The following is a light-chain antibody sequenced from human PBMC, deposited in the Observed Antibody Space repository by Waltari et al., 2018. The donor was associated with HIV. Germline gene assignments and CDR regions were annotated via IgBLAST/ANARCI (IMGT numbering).Light chain of an antibody. CDR3: QSYDSSLSGSV. CDR2: GNS. J-gene: IGLJ3*02. Sequence: QSVLTQPPSVSGAPGQRVTISCSGSRSNIGARFDVHWYQQIPGTAPKLLICGNSNRPSGVPDRFSGSKSGTSASLAITGLQAEDEADYYCQSYDSSLSGSVFGGGTKLTVL. CDR1: RSNIGARFD. V-gene: IGLV1-40*01.